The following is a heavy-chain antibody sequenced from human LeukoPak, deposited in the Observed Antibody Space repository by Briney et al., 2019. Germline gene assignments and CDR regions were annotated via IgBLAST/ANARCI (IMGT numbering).Heavy chain of an antibody. V-gene: IGHV1-2*02. CDR2: INPNSGAT. CDR1: GYTFAAYY. Sequence: ASVKVSCKASGYTFAAYYIHWVRQAPGQGLELMGWINPNSGATNYAQKFLGRVTMTRDTSISTGYMELSSLTSDDTAVYYCAKVPGTSYFYYYMDVWGKGTTVIVSS. J-gene: IGHJ6*03. CDR3: AKVPGTSYFYYYMDV.